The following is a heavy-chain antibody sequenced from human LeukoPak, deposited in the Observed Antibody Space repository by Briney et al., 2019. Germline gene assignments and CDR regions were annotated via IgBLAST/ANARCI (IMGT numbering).Heavy chain of an antibody. CDR1: GGSFSGYY. Sequence: PSETLSLTCAVYGGSFSGYYWSWIRQPPGKGLEWIGSIYYSGSTYYNPSLKSRVTISVDTSKNQFSLKLSSVTAADTAVYYCARRDYSNYGLYAFDIWGQGTMVTVSS. J-gene: IGHJ3*02. CDR2: IYYSGST. D-gene: IGHD4-4*01. CDR3: ARRDYSNYGLYAFDI. V-gene: IGHV4-34*01.